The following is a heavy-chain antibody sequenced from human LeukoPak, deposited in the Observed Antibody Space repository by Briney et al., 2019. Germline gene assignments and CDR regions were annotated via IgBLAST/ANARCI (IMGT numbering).Heavy chain of an antibody. V-gene: IGHV4-59*08. Sequence: PSETLSLTCTVSGGSLSGHWWTWVRQSPDKGMEWIAYIYYTGAPKYNPSLQSRVTISLDSSKNQFSLQLSSVTAADTAVYYCARHARSPYSGSFDSWGQGALVSVSS. CDR2: IYYTGAP. D-gene: IGHD1-26*01. J-gene: IGHJ5*01. CDR1: GGSLSGHW. CDR3: ARHARSPYSGSFDS.